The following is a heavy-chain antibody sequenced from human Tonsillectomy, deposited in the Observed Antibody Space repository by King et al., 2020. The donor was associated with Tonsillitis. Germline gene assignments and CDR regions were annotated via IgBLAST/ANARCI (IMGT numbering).Heavy chain of an antibody. CDR3: ARDREWRGGDWFDP. CDR1: GGSISSYY. Sequence: VQLQESGPGLVKPSETLSLTCTVSGGSISSYYWSWIRQPAGKGLEWIGRIYTSGSTNYNPSLKSRVTMSGDTSKNQFSLKLSSLTAADTAVYYCARDREWRGGDWFDPWGQGTLVTVSS. J-gene: IGHJ5*02. CDR2: IYTSGST. D-gene: IGHD3-3*01. V-gene: IGHV4-4*07.